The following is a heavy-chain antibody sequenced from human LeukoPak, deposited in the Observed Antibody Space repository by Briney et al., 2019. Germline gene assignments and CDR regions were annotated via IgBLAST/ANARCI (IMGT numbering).Heavy chain of an antibody. J-gene: IGHJ4*02. CDR2: IYYSGST. Sequence: PSETLSLTCTVSGGSISSSSYYWGWIRQPPGKGLEWIGSIYYSGSTYYNPSLKSRVTISVDTSKNQFSLKLSSVTAADTAVYYCARSGSGYYLFRYWGQGTLVTVSS. CDR1: GGSISSSSYY. V-gene: IGHV4-39*01. CDR3: ARSGSGYYLFRY. D-gene: IGHD3-22*01.